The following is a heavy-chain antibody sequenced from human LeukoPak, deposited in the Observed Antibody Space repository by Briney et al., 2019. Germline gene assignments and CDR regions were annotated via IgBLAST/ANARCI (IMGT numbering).Heavy chain of an antibody. Sequence: GASVKVSCKASGYTFTGYYMRWVRQAPGQGLEWMGWINPNSGGTNYAQKFQGRVTMTRDTSISTAYMELSRLRSDDTAVYYCARLYYDILTGFFDPWGQGTLVTVSS. CDR3: ARLYYDILTGFFDP. V-gene: IGHV1-2*02. CDR2: INPNSGGT. D-gene: IGHD3-9*01. CDR1: GYTFTGYY. J-gene: IGHJ5*02.